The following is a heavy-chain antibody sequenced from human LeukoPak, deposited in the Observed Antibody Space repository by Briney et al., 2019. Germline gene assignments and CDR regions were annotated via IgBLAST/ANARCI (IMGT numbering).Heavy chain of an antibody. J-gene: IGHJ4*02. CDR2: ISSNGGST. CDR3: VKGIVVVTARAFDY. D-gene: IGHD2-21*02. Sequence: PGGSLRLSCSASGFTFSSYAMHWVSQAPGKRLEYDSAISSNGGSTYYADSVKGRFTISRDNSKNTLYLQMSSLRPEDTAVYYCVKGIVVVTARAFDYWGQGTLVTVYS. V-gene: IGHV3-64D*06. CDR1: GFTFSSYA.